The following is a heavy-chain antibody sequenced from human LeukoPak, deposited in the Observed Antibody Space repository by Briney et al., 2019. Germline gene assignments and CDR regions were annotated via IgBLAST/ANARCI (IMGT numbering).Heavy chain of an antibody. CDR1: GGSISSYY. V-gene: IGHV4-59*01. CDR3: ARDRGLYRIAVGDYYYGMDV. J-gene: IGHJ6*02. Sequence: SETLSLTCTVSGGSISSYYWSWIRQPPGKGLEWIGYIYYSGSTNYNPSLKSRVTISVDTSKNQFSLKLSSVTAADTAVYYCARDRGLYRIAVGDYYYGMDVWGQGTTVTVSS. D-gene: IGHD6-13*01. CDR2: IYYSGST.